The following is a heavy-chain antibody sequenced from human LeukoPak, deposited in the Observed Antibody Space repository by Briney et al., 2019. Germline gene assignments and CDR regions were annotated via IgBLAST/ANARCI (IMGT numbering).Heavy chain of an antibody. Sequence: ASVKVSCKTSGYTFTSYDINWVRQATGQGLEWMGWMNPNSGHTGYAQKFQGRVTMTRNTSISTAYMELSSLRSEDTAVYYCARGRRYCTNGMCYSNYSYMDVWGKGTTVTVSS. J-gene: IGHJ6*03. V-gene: IGHV1-8*01. CDR1: GYTFTSYD. CDR2: MNPNSGHT. D-gene: IGHD2-8*01. CDR3: ARGRRYCTNGMCYSNYSYMDV.